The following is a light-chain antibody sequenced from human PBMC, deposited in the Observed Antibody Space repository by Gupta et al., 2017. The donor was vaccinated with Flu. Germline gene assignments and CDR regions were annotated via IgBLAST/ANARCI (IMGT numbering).Light chain of an antibody. CDR3: QQGSSFPRT. CDR1: QDIGSW. J-gene: IGKJ4*01. CDR2: DAS. V-gene: IGKV1-12*01. Sequence: DIQMTQSPSSVSAAIGDRVTITCRASQDIGSWLAWYQQKPGQAPKLLLYDASKLQSGAPSRFSGSGSGTEFTLTISSLQPEDFATYFCQQGSSFPRTFGGGTKVEIK.